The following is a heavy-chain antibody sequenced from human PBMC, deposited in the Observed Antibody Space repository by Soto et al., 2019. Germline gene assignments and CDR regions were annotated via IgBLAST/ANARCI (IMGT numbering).Heavy chain of an antibody. CDR1: VFTFSNDW. V-gene: IGHV3-74*01. J-gene: IGHJ6*02. CDR2: IISGGSRV. CDR3: ARERTSKGGMDV. Sequence: PWWSLRLSCAVSVFTFSNDWMNWFREGPGKGLEWVSRIISGGSRVSYADSVKGRFTIGRDNAKNTLYLEMHSLTAEDTAVYYCARERTSKGGMDVWGQGTTVTVSS.